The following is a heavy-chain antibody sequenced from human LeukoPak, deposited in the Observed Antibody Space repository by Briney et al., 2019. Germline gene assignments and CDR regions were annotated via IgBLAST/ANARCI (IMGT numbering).Heavy chain of an antibody. CDR3: ARDEGSCFDAFDI. J-gene: IGHJ3*02. V-gene: IGHV4-39*07. D-gene: IGHD1-26*01. CDR2: IYYSGST. CDR1: GGSISSSSYY. Sequence: HPSETLSLTCTVSGGSISSSSYYWGWIRQPPGKGLEWIGSIYYSGSTYYNPSLKSRVTISVDTSKNQFSLKLSSVTAADTAVYYCARDEGSCFDAFDIWGQGTMVTVSS.